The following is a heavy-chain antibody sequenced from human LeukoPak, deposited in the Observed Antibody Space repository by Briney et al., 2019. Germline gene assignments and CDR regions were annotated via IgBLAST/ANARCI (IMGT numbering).Heavy chain of an antibody. V-gene: IGHV4-34*01. Sequence: ETLSLTCAVYGGSFSGSDWSWIRQPPGKGREWIGEINHSGSTNYNPSLKSRVTISVDTSKNQFSLKLSSVTAADTAVYYCARSRYYYYGSGIDYWGQGTLVTVSS. CDR3: ARSRYYYYGSGIDY. D-gene: IGHD3-10*01. J-gene: IGHJ4*02. CDR2: INHSGST. CDR1: GGSFSGSD.